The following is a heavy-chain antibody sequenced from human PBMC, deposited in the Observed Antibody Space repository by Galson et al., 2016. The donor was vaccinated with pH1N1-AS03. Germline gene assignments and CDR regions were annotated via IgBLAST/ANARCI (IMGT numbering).Heavy chain of an antibody. D-gene: IGHD6-19*01. CDR2: IHYSGTT. CDR1: GGSVRSGRYY. Sequence: SEPLSLTCTVSGGSVRSGRYYWSWIRQPPGKGLEWIGYIHYSGTTNYNPSLKGRVTMSVDTSKNQFALKLSSLTAADTAVYYCARDSDSSAWWWFDPWGQGTLVTVSS. V-gene: IGHV4-61*01. J-gene: IGHJ5*02. CDR3: ARDSDSSAWWWFDP.